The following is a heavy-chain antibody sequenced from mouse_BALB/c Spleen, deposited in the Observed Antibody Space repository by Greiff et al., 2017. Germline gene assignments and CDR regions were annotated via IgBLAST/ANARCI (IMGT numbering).Heavy chain of an antibody. CDR2: IDPETGGT. D-gene: IGHD2-12*01. J-gene: IGHJ2*01. Sequence: VKLQESGAELVRPGASVTLSCKASGYTFTDYEMHWVKQTPVHGLEWIGAIDPETGGTAYNQKFKGKATLTADKSSSTAYMELRSLTSEDSAVYYCTRWERRAPYFDYWGQGTTLTVSS. CDR3: TRWERRAPYFDY. V-gene: IGHV1-15*01. CDR1: GYTFTDYE.